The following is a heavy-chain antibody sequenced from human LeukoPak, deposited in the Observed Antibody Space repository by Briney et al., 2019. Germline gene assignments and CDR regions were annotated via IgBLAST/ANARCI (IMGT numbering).Heavy chain of an antibody. D-gene: IGHD5-12*01. Sequence: GGSLRLSCAASGFAVSNNYMSWVRQAPGKGLEWVSVIHSGGATYYADSVKGRFTISRDSSKNTLYLQMNNLRAEDTAVYYCARGRGYGAYDWNDYWGQGTLVTVSS. CDR2: IHSGGAT. J-gene: IGHJ4*02. CDR3: ARGRGYGAYDWNDY. V-gene: IGHV3-53*01. CDR1: GFAVSNNY.